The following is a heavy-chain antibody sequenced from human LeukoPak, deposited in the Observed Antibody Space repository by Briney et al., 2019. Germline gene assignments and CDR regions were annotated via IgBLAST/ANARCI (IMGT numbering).Heavy chain of an antibody. V-gene: IGHV3-66*01. Sequence: SGGSLRLSCAASGFTFSSYAMSWVRQAPGKGLEWVSVIYSGGSTYYADSVKGRFTISRDNSKNTLYLQMNSLRAEDTAVYYCARVPAEPTHYYYYYGMDVWGQGTTVTVSS. CDR2: IYSGGST. D-gene: IGHD2-2*01. CDR3: ARVPAEPTHYYYYYGMDV. CDR1: GFTFSSYA. J-gene: IGHJ6*02.